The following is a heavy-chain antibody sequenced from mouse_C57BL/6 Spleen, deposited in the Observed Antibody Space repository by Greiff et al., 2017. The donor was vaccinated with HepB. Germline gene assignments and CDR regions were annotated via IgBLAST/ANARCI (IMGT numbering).Heavy chain of an antibody. V-gene: IGHV1-55*01. CDR2: IYPGSGST. Sequence: QVQLQQPGAELVKPGASVKMSCKASGYTFTSYWITWVKQRPGQGLEWIGDIYPGSGSTNYNEKFKSKATLTVDTSSSTAYMQLRSLTSEDSAVYYCAREGLDYYGSSSYFDYWGQGTTLTVSS. CDR1: GYTFTSYW. D-gene: IGHD1-1*01. CDR3: AREGLDYYGSSSYFDY. J-gene: IGHJ2*01.